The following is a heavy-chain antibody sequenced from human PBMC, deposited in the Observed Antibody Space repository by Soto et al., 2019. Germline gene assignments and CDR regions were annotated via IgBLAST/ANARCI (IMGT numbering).Heavy chain of an antibody. D-gene: IGHD2-2*01. V-gene: IGHV5-51*01. CDR3: ASRTGVMVVVPAAPGFAFDM. CDR1: GYSFTSYW. Sequence: GGSLKISCKGSGYSFTSYWIGWVRPMPGKGLGWRGIIYPGDSDTRYSPSFQGPVTISADKSISTAYLQWSSLKASGTATYYCASRTGVMVVVPAAPGFAFDMWGQGTMVTAS. CDR2: IYPGDSDT. J-gene: IGHJ3*02.